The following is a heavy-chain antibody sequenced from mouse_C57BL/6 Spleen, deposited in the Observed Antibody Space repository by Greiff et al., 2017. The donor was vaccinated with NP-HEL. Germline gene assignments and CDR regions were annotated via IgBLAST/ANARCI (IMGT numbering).Heavy chain of an antibody. CDR2: INYDGSST. D-gene: IGHD1-1*01. CDR3: ARGDYYGSSYLWYFDV. J-gene: IGHJ1*03. V-gene: IGHV5-16*01. Sequence: DVMLVESEGGLVQPGSSMKLSCTASGFTFSDYYMAWVRQVPEKGLEWVANINYDGSSTYYLDSLKSRFIISRDNAKNILYLQMSSLKSEDTATYYCARGDYYGSSYLWYFDVWGTGTTVTVSS. CDR1: GFTFSDYY.